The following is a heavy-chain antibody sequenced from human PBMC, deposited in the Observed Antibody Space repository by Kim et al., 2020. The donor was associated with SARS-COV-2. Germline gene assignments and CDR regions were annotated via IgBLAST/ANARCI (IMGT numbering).Heavy chain of an antibody. D-gene: IGHD3-9*01. CDR2: INPSGGST. Sequence: ASVKVSCKASGYTFTSYYMHWMRQAPGQGLEWMGIINPSGGSTSYAQKFQGRVTMTRDTSTSTVYMELSSLRSEDTAVYYCARGRGILTGYYTNHYYYYGMDVWGQGTTVTVSS. CDR1: GYTFTSYY. V-gene: IGHV1-46*01. CDR3: ARGRGILTGYYTNHYYYYGMDV. J-gene: IGHJ6*02.